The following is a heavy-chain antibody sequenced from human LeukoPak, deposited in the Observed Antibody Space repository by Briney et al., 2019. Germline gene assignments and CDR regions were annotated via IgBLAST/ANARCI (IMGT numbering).Heavy chain of an antibody. CDR3: ATLHYGDYGFDY. CDR2: FDPEDGET. J-gene: IGHJ4*02. CDR1: GYTLTELS. D-gene: IGHD4-17*01. Sequence: ASVKVSCKVSGYTLTELSMHWVRQAPGKGLEWMGGFDPEDGETIYAQKFQGRVTMTEDTSTDTAYMELSSLRSEDTAVYYCATLHYGDYGFDYWGQGTLVTVSS. V-gene: IGHV1-24*01.